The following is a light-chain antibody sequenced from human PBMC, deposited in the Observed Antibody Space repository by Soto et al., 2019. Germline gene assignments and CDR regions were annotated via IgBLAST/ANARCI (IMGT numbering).Light chain of an antibody. V-gene: IGKV1-5*03. J-gene: IGKJ1*01. CDR1: ESISSW. Sequence: DIQMTQSPSTLSASVGDRVTITCRASESISSWLAWFQQKPGRAPKLLIYKAPILESGVSSRFSGSESGTESTLTLSSLQPDDFATYFCQQYSTKWSFGQGTKVEIK. CDR3: QQYSTKWS. CDR2: KAP.